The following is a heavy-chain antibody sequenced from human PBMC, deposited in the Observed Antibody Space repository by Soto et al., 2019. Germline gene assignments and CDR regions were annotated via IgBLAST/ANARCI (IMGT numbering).Heavy chain of an antibody. CDR2: VYYSGTT. CDR1: GGSVSNKTYY. V-gene: IGHV4-61*01. J-gene: IGHJ4*02. Sequence: SETLSLTCSVSGGSVSNKTYYWSWIRQPPGKRLEWIGYVYYSGTTNYNPSLKSRVTISVDLSKNQFSLRLSSVTTADTALYYCARTTAVPNTLRSRYFFDYWGQGTLVTV. D-gene: IGHD4-17*01. CDR3: ARTTAVPNTLRSRYFFDY.